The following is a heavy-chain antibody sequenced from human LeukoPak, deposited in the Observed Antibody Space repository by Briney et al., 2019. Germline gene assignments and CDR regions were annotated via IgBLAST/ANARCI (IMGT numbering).Heavy chain of an antibody. CDR3: AKPSLVGAPYYFDY. Sequence: GGSLRLSCAASGFTFSSYEMNWVRQAPGKGLEWIAFIRYVGSEKYYADSVKGRFTISRDSSKNTLYLQMNSLRAEDTAVYYCAKPSLVGAPYYFDYWGQGTLVTVSS. J-gene: IGHJ4*02. CDR2: IRYVGSEK. D-gene: IGHD1-26*01. CDR1: GFTFSSYE. V-gene: IGHV3-30*02.